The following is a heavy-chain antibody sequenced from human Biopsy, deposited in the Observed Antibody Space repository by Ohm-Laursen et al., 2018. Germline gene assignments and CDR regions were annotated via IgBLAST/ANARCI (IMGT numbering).Heavy chain of an antibody. CDR1: GFVFNNFA. CDR3: AKEGRSSGHVDY. V-gene: IGHV3-23*01. CDR2: ISGRGVDT. J-gene: IGHJ4*02. Sequence: SLRLSCAASGFVFNNFAMSWVRQAPGKGLEWVSAISGRGVDTSYAGSVKGRFTISRDNSKNTVYLQMNSLRAEDTAIYYCAKEGRSSGHVDYWGQGTLVTVS. D-gene: IGHD6-19*01.